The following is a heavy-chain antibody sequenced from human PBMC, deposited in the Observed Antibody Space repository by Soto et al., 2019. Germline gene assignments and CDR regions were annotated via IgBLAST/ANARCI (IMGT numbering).Heavy chain of an antibody. CDR1: GFTLSSYA. D-gene: IGHD1-26*01. J-gene: IGHJ6*02. CDR3: ASGRGRYFYYGMDV. Sequence: GGSLRLSCAASGFTLSSYAITWVRQAPGKGLEWVSVISGSGDRTYYADSVKGRFTISRDNSKNTLYLQMNSLRAEDTAVYYCASGRGRYFYYGMDVWGQGTTVTVSS. CDR2: ISGSGDRT. V-gene: IGHV3-23*01.